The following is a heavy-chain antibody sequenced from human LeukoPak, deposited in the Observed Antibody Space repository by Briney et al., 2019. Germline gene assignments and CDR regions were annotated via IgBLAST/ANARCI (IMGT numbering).Heavy chain of an antibody. Sequence: PSETLSLTCAVSGGSISNHYWSWIRQPPGKGLEWIGYTYYSGSTNYNPSLKSRVTISVDTSKSQFSLKLSSVTAADTAVYYCARGDRVWGSYRYAPSFDYWGQGTLVTVSS. D-gene: IGHD3-16*02. V-gene: IGHV4-59*11. CDR3: ARGDRVWGSYRYAPSFDY. CDR1: GGSISNHY. CDR2: TYYSGST. J-gene: IGHJ4*02.